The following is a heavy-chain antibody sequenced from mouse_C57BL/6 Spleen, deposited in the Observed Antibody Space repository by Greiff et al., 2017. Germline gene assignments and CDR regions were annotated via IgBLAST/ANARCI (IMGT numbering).Heavy chain of an antibody. CDR1: GYTFTDYE. V-gene: IGHV1-15*01. CDR2: IDPETGGT. D-gene: IGHD1-1*01. CDR3: TRSLNYYGSPYYFDY. Sequence: VQLQQSGAELVRPGASVTLSCKASGYTFTDYEMHWVKQTPVHGLEWIGAIDPETGGTAYNQKFKGKAILTADKSSSTAYMELRSLTSEDSAVYYCTRSLNYYGSPYYFDYWGQGTTLTVSS. J-gene: IGHJ2*01.